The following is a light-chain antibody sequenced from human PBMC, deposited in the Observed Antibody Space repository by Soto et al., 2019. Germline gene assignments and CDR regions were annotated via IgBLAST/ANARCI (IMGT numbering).Light chain of an antibody. CDR1: SSDVGGYNY. CDR3: SSYAGSHNVV. Sequence: QSALTQPPSASGSPGQSVTISCTGTSSDVGGYNYVSWYQQHPGKAPTLMIYEVSKRPTGVPDRFSGSKSGNTASLTVSGLQAEDEADYYCSSYAGSHNVVFGGGTKLTVL. J-gene: IGLJ2*01. CDR2: EVS. V-gene: IGLV2-8*01.